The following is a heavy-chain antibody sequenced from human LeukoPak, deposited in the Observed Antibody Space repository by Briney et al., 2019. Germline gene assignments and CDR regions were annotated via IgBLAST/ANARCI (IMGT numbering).Heavy chain of an antibody. V-gene: IGHV1-18*01. Sequence: ASVTVSCKASGYTLTSYGISWVRQAPGQELVCMGWTNTYNGNTNYAQNLQGRVTMTIDTSTNTAYMELRSLRSDDTAVYYCVRVSSSRGKLDAFDIWGQGTTVTVSS. CDR1: GYTLTSYG. J-gene: IGHJ3*02. CDR3: VRVSSSRGKLDAFDI. D-gene: IGHD6-6*01. CDR2: TNTYNGNT.